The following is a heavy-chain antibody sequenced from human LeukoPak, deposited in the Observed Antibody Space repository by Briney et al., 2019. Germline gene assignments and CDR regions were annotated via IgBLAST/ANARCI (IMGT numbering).Heavy chain of an antibody. V-gene: IGHV3-30*04. CDR2: ISYDGSNK. Sequence: PGRSLRLSCAASGFTFSSYAMHWVRQAPGPGLEWVTVISYDGSNKYYADSAKGRFTISRDNSKTTLYLQMNSLRAEDTAVYYCARDHIAIYWGQGTLVTVSS. CDR3: ARDHIAIY. J-gene: IGHJ4*02. D-gene: IGHD2-21*01. CDR1: GFTFSSYA.